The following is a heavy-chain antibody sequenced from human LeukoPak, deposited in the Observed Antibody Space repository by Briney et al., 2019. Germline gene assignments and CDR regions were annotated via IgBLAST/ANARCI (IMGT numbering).Heavy chain of an antibody. CDR3: ARHGYLGGPDFDY. D-gene: IGHD2-2*03. J-gene: IGHJ4*02. CDR1: GGSISGYY. Sequence: SETLSLTCTVSGGSISGYYWSWIRQPPGKRLEYIGYIHYSGITNYNPSLKSRVTLSVDTSKNQFSLKLSSVTAADTAVYYCARHGYLGGPDFDYWGQGTLVTVSS. CDR2: IHYSGIT. V-gene: IGHV4-59*08.